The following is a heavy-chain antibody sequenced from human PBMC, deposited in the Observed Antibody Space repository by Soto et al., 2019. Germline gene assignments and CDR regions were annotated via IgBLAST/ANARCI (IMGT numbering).Heavy chain of an antibody. V-gene: IGHV2-5*01. CDR2: IYWSDEK. CDR1: GFSLTISGEG. D-gene: IGHD3-16*01. J-gene: IGHJ4*02. CDR3: ARLVYRAGGRIFDS. Sequence: QITLKESGPTLVKPTQTLTLTCTFSGFSLTISGEGVGWIRQPPGKALEWLALIYWSDEKHYSPSLKNRLTITKDTSKNQVVLTMTNMDPVDTATYYRARLVYRAGGRIFDSWGQGSLVTVSS.